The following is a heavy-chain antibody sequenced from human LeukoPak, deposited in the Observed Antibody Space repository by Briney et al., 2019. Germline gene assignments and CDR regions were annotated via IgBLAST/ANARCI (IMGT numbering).Heavy chain of an antibody. CDR2: VIPLFGTA. Sequence: XVKVSCKASGGTFSKYAISWVRQAPGQGLEWMGGVIPLFGTANYAQKFQGRVTITANESTSTAYMELSSLRSDDTAVYYCAREWDYDSSGYYYYYWGQGTLVTVSS. V-gene: IGHV1-69*01. CDR3: AREWDYDSSGYYYYY. D-gene: IGHD3-22*01. J-gene: IGHJ4*02. CDR1: GGTFSKYA.